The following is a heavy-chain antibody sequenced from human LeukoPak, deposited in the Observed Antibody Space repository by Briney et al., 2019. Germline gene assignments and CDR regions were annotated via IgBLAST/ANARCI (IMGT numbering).Heavy chain of an antibody. J-gene: IGHJ4*02. CDR1: GFSLRSFW. D-gene: IGHD3-3*01. CDR2: INQEGSEK. Sequence: GGSLRLSCEPSGFSLRSFWMTWVRQAPGKGPEWVANINQEGSEKYYGDSVKGRFTISRDNAKNTLCLEMNSLRAEDTAVYYCARVRFLEWSDYWGQGTLVTVSS. V-gene: IGHV3-7*01. CDR3: ARVRFLEWSDY.